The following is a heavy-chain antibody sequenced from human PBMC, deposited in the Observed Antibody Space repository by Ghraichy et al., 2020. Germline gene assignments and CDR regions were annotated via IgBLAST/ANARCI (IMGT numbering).Heavy chain of an antibody. CDR2: ITSTSTTI. Sequence: GESLNISCAASGFSLSSYSMNWVRQAPGKGLEWLSYITSTSTTIYYADDVKGRFTISRDNAKNLGHLQMNSLRAEDTAVYYCVRAHGPDDYGFAYWGQGALVTVSS. CDR3: VRAHGPDDYGFAY. D-gene: IGHD4/OR15-4a*01. J-gene: IGHJ4*02. CDR1: GFSLSSYS. V-gene: IGHV3-48*01.